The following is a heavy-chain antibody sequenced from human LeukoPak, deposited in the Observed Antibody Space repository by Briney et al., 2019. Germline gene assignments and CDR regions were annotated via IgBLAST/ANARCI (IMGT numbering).Heavy chain of an antibody. CDR2: ISRNSGSI. J-gene: IGHJ4*02. Sequence: PGRSLRLSCAASGFTFDDYAMHWVRQAPGKGLEWVSGISRNSGSIGYADSVKGRSTISRDNAKNSLYLQMNSLRAEDTALYYCAKTDYYGSGSYQYYFDYWGQGTLVTVSS. CDR1: GFTFDDYA. V-gene: IGHV3-9*01. D-gene: IGHD3-10*01. CDR3: AKTDYYGSGSYQYYFDY.